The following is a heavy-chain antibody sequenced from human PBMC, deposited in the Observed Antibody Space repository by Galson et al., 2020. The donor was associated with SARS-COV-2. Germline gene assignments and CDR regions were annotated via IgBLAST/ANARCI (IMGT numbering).Heavy chain of an antibody. CDR1: GFTFTNYW. V-gene: IGHV3-74*01. CDR2: INGDGSST. D-gene: IGHD3-16*01. J-gene: IGHJ5*01. CDR3: ASDFTTLGAS. Sequence: TGGSLRLSCAASGFTFTNYWMHWVRQAPGKGLVWVSRINGDGSSTSYADSVKGRFTISRDNAKNTLYVQMNSLRAEDTAVYYCASDFTTLGASWGRGTLVTVSS.